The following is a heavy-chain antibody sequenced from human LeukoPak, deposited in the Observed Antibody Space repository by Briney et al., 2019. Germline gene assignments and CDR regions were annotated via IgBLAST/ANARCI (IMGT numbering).Heavy chain of an antibody. J-gene: IGHJ4*02. Sequence: GGSLRLSCAASGFTFSSYAMHWVRQAPGKGLEWVAVISYDGSNKYYADSVKGRFTISRDNSKNTLYLQMNSLRAEDTAVYYCARSLFGSYSDYWGQGTLVTVSS. CDR2: ISYDGSNK. D-gene: IGHD1-26*01. CDR1: GFTFSSYA. CDR3: ARSLFGSYSDY. V-gene: IGHV3-30-3*01.